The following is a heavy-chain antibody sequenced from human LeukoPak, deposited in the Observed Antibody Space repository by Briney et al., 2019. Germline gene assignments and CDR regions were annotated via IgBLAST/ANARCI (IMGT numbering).Heavy chain of an antibody. D-gene: IGHD3-3*01. CDR3: ARDHSNDFWSGSGPLYYMDV. J-gene: IGHJ6*03. CDR2: INPNSGGT. V-gene: IGHV1-2*02. Sequence: GASVKVSCKASGYTFTGYYMHWVRQAPGQGLEGMGWINPNSGGTSYAQKFQGRVTMTRDTSISTAYMELSRLRSDDTAVYYCARDHSNDFWSGSGPLYYMDVWGKGTTATVSS. CDR1: GYTFTGYY.